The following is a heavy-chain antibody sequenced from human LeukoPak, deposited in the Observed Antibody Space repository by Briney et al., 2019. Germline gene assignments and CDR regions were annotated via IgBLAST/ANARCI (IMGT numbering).Heavy chain of an antibody. J-gene: IGHJ4*02. Sequence: GASLRLSCAASGFTFRSYAMSWVRQAPGKGLEWVSAISGSGGSTNYADSVKGRFTISRDNSKNTLYLQMNSLRAEDTAVYYCAKGLSSVPRYYFDYWGQGTPVTVSS. CDR2: ISGSGGST. CDR3: AKGLSSVPRYYFDY. CDR1: GFTFRSYA. D-gene: IGHD3-10*01. V-gene: IGHV3-23*01.